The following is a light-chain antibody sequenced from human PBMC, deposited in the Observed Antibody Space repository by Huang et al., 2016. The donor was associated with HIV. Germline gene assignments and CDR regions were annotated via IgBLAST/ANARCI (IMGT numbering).Light chain of an antibody. V-gene: IGKV4-1*01. CDR1: QSLLYSSNNKNY. CDR3: QQYYNTPLT. Sequence: DIVMTQSPDSLAVSLGERATIHCKSIQSLLYSSNNKNYLAWYQQKPGQPPKLLIYWASTRASGVPDRFTGSGSGTVFTLTISSLQAEDVAIYYCQQYYNTPLTFGQGTKLVIK. CDR2: WAS. J-gene: IGKJ2*01.